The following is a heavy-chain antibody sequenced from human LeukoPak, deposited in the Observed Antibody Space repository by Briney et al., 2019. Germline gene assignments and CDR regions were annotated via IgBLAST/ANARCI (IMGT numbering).Heavy chain of an antibody. CDR2: IYYSGST. D-gene: IGHD6-13*01. Sequence: SETLSLTCTASGDSISNGGYSWSWIRQRPGEGLEWIGYIYYSGSTYYNPSLKSRVIISVDTSKNHFSLKLTSVTAADTAVYYCSRGSAVDALHIWGQGTMVTVSS. CDR1: GDSISNGGYS. CDR3: SRGSAVDALHI. J-gene: IGHJ3*02. V-gene: IGHV4-31*03.